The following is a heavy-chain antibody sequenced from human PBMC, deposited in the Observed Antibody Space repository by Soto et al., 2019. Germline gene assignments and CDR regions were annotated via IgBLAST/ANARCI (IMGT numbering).Heavy chain of an antibody. J-gene: IGHJ4*02. D-gene: IGHD6-6*01. V-gene: IGHV3-23*01. CDR3: AKDEGSSSQGEFDY. CDR2: ISGSGGST. Sequence: LRLSCAASGFTFSSYAMSWVRQAPGKGLEWVSAISGSGGSTYYADSVKGRFTISRDNSKNTLYLQMNSLRAEDTAVYYCAKDEGSSSQGEFDYWGQGTLVTVSS. CDR1: GFTFSSYA.